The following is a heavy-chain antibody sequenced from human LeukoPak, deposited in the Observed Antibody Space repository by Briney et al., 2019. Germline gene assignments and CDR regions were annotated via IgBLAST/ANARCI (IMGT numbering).Heavy chain of an antibody. Sequence: GGTLRLSCAASGFTFSHYGIHWVRQAPGKGLEWMALISYDRSNKYYADSVKGRFTVSRDNSRNTVFLQMNSLRPEDTALYYCARVYGGEIDYWGQGTQVTVSS. J-gene: IGHJ4*02. CDR1: GFTFSHYG. D-gene: IGHD2-8*01. CDR2: ISYDRSNK. CDR3: ARVYGGEIDY. V-gene: IGHV3-30*03.